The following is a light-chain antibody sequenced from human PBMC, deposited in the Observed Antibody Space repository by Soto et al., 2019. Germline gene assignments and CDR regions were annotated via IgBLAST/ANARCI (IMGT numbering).Light chain of an antibody. CDR3: QQYNSYWT. CDR2: DAS. Sequence: DIQVAQSASSVCSSLGDIVTSSGRASQGISSWLAWYQQKPGKAPKLLIYDASSLESGVPSRFSGSGSGTEFTLTISSLQPDDFATYYCQQYNSYWTFGQGTKVDIK. V-gene: IGKV1-5*01. CDR1: QGISSW. J-gene: IGKJ1*01.